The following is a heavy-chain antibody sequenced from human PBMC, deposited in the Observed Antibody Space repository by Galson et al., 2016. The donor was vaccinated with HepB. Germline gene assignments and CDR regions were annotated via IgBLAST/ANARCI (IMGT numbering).Heavy chain of an antibody. D-gene: IGHD4-17*01. CDR1: GFTFSSYG. J-gene: IGHJ4*02. CDR3: AKGSTEYGIDS. CDR2: ISYDGSNE. Sequence: SLRLSCAASGFTFSSYGMHWVRQAPGKGLEWVTIISYDGSNEYYADSVKGRFTISRDISKNTPYLQMNSLRAEDTAMYYCAKGSTEYGIDSWGQGTLVTVSS. V-gene: IGHV3-30*18.